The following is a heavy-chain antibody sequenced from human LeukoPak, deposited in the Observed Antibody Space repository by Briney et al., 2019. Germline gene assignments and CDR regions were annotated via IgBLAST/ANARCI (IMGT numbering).Heavy chain of an antibody. V-gene: IGHV1-18*01. Sequence: ASVKVSCEASGYTFTSYGISWVRQAPGHGLEWMGWISAYNGNTNYAQKLQGRVTMTTDTPTSTAYMELRSLRSDDTAVYYCARVDRYYYDSSGYRNWGQGTLVTVSS. CDR2: ISAYNGNT. CDR1: GYTFTSYG. CDR3: ARVDRYYYDSSGYRN. J-gene: IGHJ4*02. D-gene: IGHD3-22*01.